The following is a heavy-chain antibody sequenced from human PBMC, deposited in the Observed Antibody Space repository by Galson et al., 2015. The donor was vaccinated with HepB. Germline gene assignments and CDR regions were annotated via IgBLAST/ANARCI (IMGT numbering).Heavy chain of an antibody. CDR2: INHSGST. J-gene: IGHJ4*02. Sequence: ETLSLTCAVYGGSFSGYYWSWIRQPPGKGLEWIGEINHSGSTNYNPSLKSRVTISVDTSKNQFSLKLSSVTAADTAVYYCARSMVRGVIDYWGQGTLVTVSS. V-gene: IGHV4-34*01. CDR3: ARSMVRGVIDY. CDR1: GGSFSGYY. D-gene: IGHD3-10*01.